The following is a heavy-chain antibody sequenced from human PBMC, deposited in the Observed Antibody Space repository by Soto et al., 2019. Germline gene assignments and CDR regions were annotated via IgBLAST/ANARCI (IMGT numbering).Heavy chain of an antibody. D-gene: IGHD2-21*01. CDR2: IYYSGRT. CDR1: GESISSSSYY. J-gene: IGHJ4*02. CDR3: ARKGTKVVPQAYFDQ. Sequence: XATLSLTFIVSGESISSSSYYWGWIRQPPGKGLEWIGWIYYSGRTYYNPSFKSRVTISIDTSKNQFSLKLSSVTATDTAVYYCARKGTKVVPQAYFDQWGQGALVTVSS. V-gene: IGHV4-39*01.